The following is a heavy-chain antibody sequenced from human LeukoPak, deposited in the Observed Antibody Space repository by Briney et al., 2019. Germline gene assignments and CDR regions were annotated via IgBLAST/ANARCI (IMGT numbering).Heavy chain of an antibody. CDR1: GYTFPSYD. Sequence: ASVTVSCKDSGYTFPSYDSSWVRQAPGQGLEWMGWISAYNGNTNYAQKLQGRVTMTTDTSTSTAYMELRSLRSDDTAVYYCARVAQVLRYFDCVPSLEYSDNWGDRRLVTVSS. D-gene: IGHD3-9*01. CDR2: ISAYNGNT. CDR3: ARVAQVLRYFDCVPSLEYSDN. J-gene: IGHJ4*03. V-gene: IGHV1-18*01.